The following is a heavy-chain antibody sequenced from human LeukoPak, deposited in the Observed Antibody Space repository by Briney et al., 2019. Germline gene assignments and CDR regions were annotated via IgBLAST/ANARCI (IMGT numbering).Heavy chain of an antibody. D-gene: IGHD1-14*01. CDR1: GDSINSYY. J-gene: IGHJ6*03. V-gene: IGHV4-4*08. CDR2: IYTSGST. Sequence: SETLSLTCTVSGDSINSYYWSWIRQPPGKGLEWIGYIYTSGSTNYNPSLKSRVTISVDTSKNQFSLKLSSVTAADTAVYYCARGGKGPVSYYYYMDVWGKGTTVTVSS. CDR3: ARGGKGPVSYYYYMDV.